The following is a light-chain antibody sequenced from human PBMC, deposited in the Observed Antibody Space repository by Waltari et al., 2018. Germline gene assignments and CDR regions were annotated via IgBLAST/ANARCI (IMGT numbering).Light chain of an antibody. Sequence: DIQMTQSPSSLSASVGDRVTITCRASQSISSYLNWYQQKPGKAPKPLIYAASSLQSGVPSRFSGSGSGTDFTLTISSLQPEDFATYYCQQSYSTPPRTFGQGTKLEIK. J-gene: IGKJ2*01. V-gene: IGKV1-39*01. CDR2: AAS. CDR3: QQSYSTPPRT. CDR1: QSISSY.